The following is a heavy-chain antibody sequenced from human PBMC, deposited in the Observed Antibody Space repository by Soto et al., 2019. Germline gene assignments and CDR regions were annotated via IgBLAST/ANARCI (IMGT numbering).Heavy chain of an antibody. J-gene: IGHJ4*02. CDR1: GGSISSSTYY. CDR2: ISYSRST. CDR3: ARPHGDPLGY. V-gene: IGHV4-39*01. D-gene: IGHD4-17*01. Sequence: QLLESGPGLVKPSETLSLTCTVSGGSISSSTYYWGWIRQPPGKGLDWIGSISYSRSTYYNPSLKSRATISVDTSKNQFSLKLSSVTAADTAVYYCARPHGDPLGYWGQGTLVTVSS.